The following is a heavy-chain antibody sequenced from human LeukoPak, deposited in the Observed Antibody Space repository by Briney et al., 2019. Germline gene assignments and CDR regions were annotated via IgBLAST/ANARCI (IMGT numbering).Heavy chain of an antibody. Sequence: ASVKVSCKASGYTFTSYDINWVRQATGQGLEWMGWMNPNSGNTGYAQKFQGRVTMTRNTSISTAYTELSSLRSEDTAVYYCARDQHTAMVTGFDPWGQGTLVTVSS. D-gene: IGHD5-18*01. CDR1: GYTFTSYD. J-gene: IGHJ5*02. V-gene: IGHV1-8*01. CDR3: ARDQHTAMVTGFDP. CDR2: MNPNSGNT.